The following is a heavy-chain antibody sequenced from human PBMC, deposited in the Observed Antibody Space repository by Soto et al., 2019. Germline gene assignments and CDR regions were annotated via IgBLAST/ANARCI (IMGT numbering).Heavy chain of an antibody. V-gene: IGHV3-23*01. CDR2: ISGSGGST. Sequence: GGSLRLSCAASGFTFSSYAMRWVRQAPGQGLEWVSAISGSGGSTYYADSVKGRFTISRDNSKNTLYLQMNSLRAEDTAVYYCANRHGYYYDSSGYYPGYFQHWGQGTLVTVSS. D-gene: IGHD3-22*01. CDR3: ANRHGYYYDSSGYYPGYFQH. CDR1: GFTFSSYA. J-gene: IGHJ1*01.